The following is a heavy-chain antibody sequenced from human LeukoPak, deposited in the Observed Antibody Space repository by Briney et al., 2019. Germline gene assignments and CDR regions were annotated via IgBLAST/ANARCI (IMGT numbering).Heavy chain of an antibody. CDR2: IKQDGSEK. CDR1: GFTFSSYW. V-gene: IGHV3-7*01. D-gene: IGHD3-22*01. CDR3: VRDRGWLSNPGYFDY. Sequence: GGSLRLSCAASGFTFSSYWMSWVRQAPGKGLEWVANIKQDGSEKYVDSVKGRFTISRDNAKNSLYLQMNSLRAEDTAVYYCVRDRGWLSNPGYFDYWGRGTLVTV. J-gene: IGHJ4*02.